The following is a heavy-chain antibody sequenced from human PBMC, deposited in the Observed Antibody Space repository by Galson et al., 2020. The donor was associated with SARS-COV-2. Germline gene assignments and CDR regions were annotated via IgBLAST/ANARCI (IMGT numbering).Heavy chain of an antibody. Sequence: ASVKVSCKASGYTFTSYHIHWVRQAPGQGLEWMGIINTSGGGRNYAQKFQGRVTMTRDTSTGTVYMELSSLRSDDTAVYYCARGGETCSSTTCFIVDDYWGQGTLVTVSS. CDR2: INTSGGGR. V-gene: IGHV1-46*01. CDR3: ARGGETCSSTTCFIVDDY. J-gene: IGHJ4*02. D-gene: IGHD2-2*01. CDR1: GYTFTSYH.